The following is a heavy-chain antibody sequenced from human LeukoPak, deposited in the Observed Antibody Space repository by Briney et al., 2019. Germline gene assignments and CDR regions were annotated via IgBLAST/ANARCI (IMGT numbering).Heavy chain of an antibody. CDR3: ARSYFSVGAFDI. CDR1: GYSIRTGYY. Sequence: SGTLSLTCDVSGYSIRTGYYWGWVRQPPGKDLEWIGSVYHSGSTYYNPSLQSRVNILVDTSKNQFSLNLTSVTAADTAVYYCARSYFSVGAFDIWGQGTMVTVSS. CDR2: VYHSGST. J-gene: IGHJ3*02. D-gene: IGHD2/OR15-2a*01. V-gene: IGHV4-38-2*01.